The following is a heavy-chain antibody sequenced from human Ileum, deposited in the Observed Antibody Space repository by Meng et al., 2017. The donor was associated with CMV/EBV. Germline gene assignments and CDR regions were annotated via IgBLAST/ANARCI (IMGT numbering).Heavy chain of an antibody. J-gene: IGHJ4*02. CDR3: AKRSCSSTSCYIAY. CDR2: ISGSGGST. CDR1: GFTFSSYA. Sequence: GESLKISCAASGFTFSSYAMSWVRQAPGKGLEWVSAISGSGGSTYYADSVKGRFTISRDNSKNTLYLQMNSLRAGDTAVYYCAKRSCSSTSCYIAYWGQGTLVTVSS. V-gene: IGHV3-23*01. D-gene: IGHD2-2*02.